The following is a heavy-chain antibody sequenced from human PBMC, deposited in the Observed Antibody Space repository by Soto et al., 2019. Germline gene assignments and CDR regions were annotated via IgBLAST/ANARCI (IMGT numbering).Heavy chain of an antibody. CDR3: ARGGSGTDYLDY. J-gene: IGHJ4*02. Sequence: SVKVSCKASGGTFSSYTISWVRQAPGQGLEWMGRIIPILGIANYAQKFQGRVTITADKSTSTAYMELSSLRSEDTAVYYCARGGSGTDYLDYWGQGTVVNVPQ. CDR1: GGTFSSYT. V-gene: IGHV1-69*02. D-gene: IGHD3-10*01. CDR2: IIPILGIA.